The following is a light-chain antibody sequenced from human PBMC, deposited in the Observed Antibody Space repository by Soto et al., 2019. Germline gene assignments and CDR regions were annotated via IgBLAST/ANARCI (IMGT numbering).Light chain of an antibody. J-gene: IGKJ1*01. Sequence: EIVLTQSPATLSLSPGERATLSCRASQSVRNYLSWYQQKPGQAPRLLIYDASTRATGIPGRFSGSGSGTDLTLTISTLEPEDFAAYYCHQRNNWPWTFGQGNKVEIK. V-gene: IGKV3-11*01. CDR1: QSVRNY. CDR3: HQRNNWPWT. CDR2: DAS.